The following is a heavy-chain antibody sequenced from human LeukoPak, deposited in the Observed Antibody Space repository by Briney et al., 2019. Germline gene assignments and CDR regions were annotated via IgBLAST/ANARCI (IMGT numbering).Heavy chain of an antibody. Sequence: PGGSLRLSCAASGFTFSSYWMHWVRQAPGKGLVWVSRINSDGSSTSYADSVKGRFTISRDNAKNTLYLQMNGLRAEDTAVYYCARGSLGSKNDYWGQGTLVTVSS. J-gene: IGHJ4*02. CDR3: ARGSLGSKNDY. CDR2: INSDGSST. CDR1: GFTFSSYW. V-gene: IGHV3-74*01. D-gene: IGHD6-13*01.